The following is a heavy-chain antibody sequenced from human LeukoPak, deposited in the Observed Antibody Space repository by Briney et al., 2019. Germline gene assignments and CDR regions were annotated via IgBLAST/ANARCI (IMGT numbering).Heavy chain of an antibody. V-gene: IGHV3-23*01. Sequence: GGSLRLSCAASGSTFNTNAMSWVRQAPGKGLEWVSAISGRTGGTYYADSVKGRFTISRDNSKSTLYLQMDSLRAEDTAVYYCAKCGNSGCHLIDYWGQGTLVTVSS. CDR1: GSTFNTNA. J-gene: IGHJ4*02. CDR2: ISGRTGGT. D-gene: IGHD5-12*01. CDR3: AKCGNSGCHLIDY.